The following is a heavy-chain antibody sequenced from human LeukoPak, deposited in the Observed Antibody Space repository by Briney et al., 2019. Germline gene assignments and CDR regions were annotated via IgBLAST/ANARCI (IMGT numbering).Heavy chain of an antibody. J-gene: IGHJ4*02. CDR3: ARDDDYGSGSYYNLDY. V-gene: IGHV1-18*01. D-gene: IGHD3-10*01. Sequence: ASVKVSCKASGYTFTSYGISWVRQAPGQGLEWMGWISAYNGNTNYAQKLQGRVTMTTDTSTSTAYMELRSLRSDDTAVYYCARDDDYGSGSYYNLDYWAREPWSPSPQ. CDR2: ISAYNGNT. CDR1: GYTFTSYG.